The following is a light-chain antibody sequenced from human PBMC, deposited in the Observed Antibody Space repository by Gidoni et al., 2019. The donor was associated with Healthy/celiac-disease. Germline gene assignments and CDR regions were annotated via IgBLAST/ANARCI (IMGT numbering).Light chain of an antibody. Sequence: QPVLTQPPSASAPPGQRVTISCSGSSSNSGGNYVYWYPQHPGTAPKLLIYRNNQRPSGVPDRFSGSKSGTTASLAISGLRSEDEADYYCAAWDNSMSGPVFGGGTKLTVL. J-gene: IGLJ2*01. CDR3: AAWDNSMSGPV. CDR2: RNN. CDR1: SSNSGGNY. V-gene: IGLV1-47*01.